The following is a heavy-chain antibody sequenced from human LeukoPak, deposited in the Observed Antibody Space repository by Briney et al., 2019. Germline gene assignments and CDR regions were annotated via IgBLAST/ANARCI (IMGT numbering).Heavy chain of an antibody. V-gene: IGHV3-23*01. CDR3: ARGGYCSSTSCSTGIATAVRVDY. D-gene: IGHD2-2*01. J-gene: IGHJ4*02. CDR2: ISGSGGST. CDR1: GFTFSSYA. Sequence: PGGSLRLSCAASGFTFSSYAMSWVRQPPGKGLEWVSAISGSGGSTYYADSVKGRFTISRDNSKNTLYLQMNSLRAEDTAVYYCARGGYCSSTSCSTGIATAVRVDYWGQGTLVTVSS.